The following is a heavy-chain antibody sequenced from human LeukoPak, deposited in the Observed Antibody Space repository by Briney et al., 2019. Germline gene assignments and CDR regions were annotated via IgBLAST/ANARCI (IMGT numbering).Heavy chain of an antibody. CDR3: AKPSSPGRHIAVAGNKAYFQH. J-gene: IGHJ1*01. D-gene: IGHD6-19*01. V-gene: IGHV3-30*18. Sequence: PGGSLRLSCAASGFTFSSYGMHWVRQAPGTGLERVAVISYDGSNKYYADSVKGRFTISRDKSKNTLYLQISSLRAEDTAVYYCAKPSSPGRHIAVAGNKAYFQHWGQGTLVTVSS. CDR1: GFTFSSYG. CDR2: ISYDGSNK.